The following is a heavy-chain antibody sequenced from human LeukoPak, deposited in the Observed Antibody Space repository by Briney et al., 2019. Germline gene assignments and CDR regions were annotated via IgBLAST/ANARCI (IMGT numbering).Heavy chain of an antibody. J-gene: IGHJ4*02. Sequence: PSETLSLTCAVYGGSFSGYYWSWIRQPPGKGLEWIGEINHSGSTNYNPSLKSRVTISVDTSKNQFSLKLSSVTAADTAVYYCAREPYGGGFDYWGQGTLVTVSS. CDR2: INHSGST. D-gene: IGHD4-23*01. CDR3: AREPYGGGFDY. V-gene: IGHV4-34*01. CDR1: GGSFSGYY.